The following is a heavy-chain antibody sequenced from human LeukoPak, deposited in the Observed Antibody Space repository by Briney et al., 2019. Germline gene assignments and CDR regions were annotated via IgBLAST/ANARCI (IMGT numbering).Heavy chain of an antibody. CDR1: GFTFSSYG. V-gene: IGHV3-30*18. Sequence: PGGSLRLSCAASGFTFSSYGMHWVRQAPGKGLEWVAVISYDGSNKYYADSVKGRFTISRDNSKNTLYLQMNSLRAEDTAVYYCAKGIVTRGPFDYWGQGTLVTVSS. CDR2: ISYDGSNK. D-gene: IGHD4-17*01. J-gene: IGHJ4*02. CDR3: AKGIVTRGPFDY.